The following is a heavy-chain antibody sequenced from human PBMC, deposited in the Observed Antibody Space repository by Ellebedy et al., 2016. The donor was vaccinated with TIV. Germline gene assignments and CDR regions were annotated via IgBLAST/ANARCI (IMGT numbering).Heavy chain of an antibody. J-gene: IGHJ2*01. V-gene: IGHV3-23*01. Sequence: PGGSLRLSCAASGFTFNSYAMSWVRQAPGKGLEWVSTISHTGSRTYYANSVEGRFIISRDNAKNSLYLQMNSLRAEDTAVYYCARSRRGYWYFDLWGRGTLVTVSS. CDR2: ISHTGSRT. CDR3: ARSRRGYWYFDL. CDR1: GFTFNSYA. D-gene: IGHD3-10*01.